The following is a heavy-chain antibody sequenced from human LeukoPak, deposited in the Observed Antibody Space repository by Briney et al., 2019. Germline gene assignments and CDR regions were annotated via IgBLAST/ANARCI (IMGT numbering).Heavy chain of an antibody. CDR2: IIPNSGVT. CDR1: GYTFTGYY. CDR3: AREKNYYFDS. V-gene: IGHV1-2*02. J-gene: IGHJ4*02. Sequence: ASVKVSCKASGYTFTGYYIYWVRQAPGQGLEWMGWIIPNSGVTNYAQKFQGRVTMTRDTSISTAFMEMSSLRSDEMAVYYCAREKNYYFDSWGQGTLVTVSS. D-gene: IGHD1-7*01.